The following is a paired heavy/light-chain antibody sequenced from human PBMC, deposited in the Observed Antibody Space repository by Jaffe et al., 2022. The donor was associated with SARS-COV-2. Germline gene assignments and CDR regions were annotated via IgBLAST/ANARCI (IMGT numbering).Light chain of an antibody. CDR3: QQYDNSPWT. J-gene: IGKJ1*01. CDR2: GVA. CDR1: QSVGGNY. Sequence: EIALTQSPGTLSLSPGERATLSCRASQSVGGNYLAWYQQKPGQAPRLVIYGVASRATGIPDRFSGSGSGTEFTLTISRLEPEDFAVYFCQQYDNSPWTFGQGTKVDFK. V-gene: IGKV3-20*01.
Heavy chain of an antibody. D-gene: IGHD3-10*01. CDR1: GYTFTTHV. CDR2: INAGNGNT. CDR3: ARDRFPGSGTYNHFDS. Sequence: QVQLVQSGAEVQRPGASVKVSCKAFGYTFTTHVIHWVRQAPGQRLEWLGLINAGNGNTEYPYKFQGRVTFSRDTSASTVYMELSSLTSADTAVYYCARDRFPGSGTYNHFDSWGQGTLVTVSS. V-gene: IGHV1-3*01. J-gene: IGHJ4*02.